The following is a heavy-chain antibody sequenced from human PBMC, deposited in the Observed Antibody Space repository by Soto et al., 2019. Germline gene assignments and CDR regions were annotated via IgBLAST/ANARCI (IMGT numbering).Heavy chain of an antibody. CDR1: GYTFTSYY. V-gene: IGHV1-46*01. D-gene: IGHD6-19*01. J-gene: IGHJ4*02. CDR2: INPSGGST. Sequence: ASVKVSCKASGYTFTSYYMHWVRQAPGQGLEWMGIINPSGGSTSYAQKFQGRVTMTRDTSTSTVYVELSSLRSEDTAVYYCARDIAVAGTFDYWGQGTLVTVSS. CDR3: ARDIAVAGTFDY.